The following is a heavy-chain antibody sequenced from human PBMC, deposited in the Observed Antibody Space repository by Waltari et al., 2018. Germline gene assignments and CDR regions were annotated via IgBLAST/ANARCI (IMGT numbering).Heavy chain of an antibody. D-gene: IGHD6-19*01. CDR1: GFTFDDYA. Sequence: EVQLVESGGGLVQPGRSLRLSCAASGFTFDDYAMHWVRQAPGKGLEWVSGISWNSGSIGYADSVKGRFTISRDNAKNTVYLQMNSLRAEDTAVYYCAKTSGSSGWYPIDYWGQGTLVTVSS. V-gene: IGHV3-9*01. J-gene: IGHJ4*02. CDR3: AKTSGSSGWYPIDY. CDR2: ISWNSGSI.